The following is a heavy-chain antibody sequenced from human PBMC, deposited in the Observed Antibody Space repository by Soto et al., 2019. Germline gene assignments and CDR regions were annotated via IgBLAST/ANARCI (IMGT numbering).Heavy chain of an antibody. CDR1: GFTFSDYA. D-gene: IGHD6-19*01. V-gene: IGHV3-30*18. Sequence: VQLVESGGGVVQPGRSLRLSCAASGFTFSDYAMHWVRQAPGKGLEWVAVVSHDGRNTHYADSVKGRFTISRDSSKNTGSREMTSLRAEDTGVYYCAKGGRQWMVTSDFNYWGQGALVTVSS. CDR2: VSHDGRNT. J-gene: IGHJ4*02. CDR3: AKGGRQWMVTSDFNY.